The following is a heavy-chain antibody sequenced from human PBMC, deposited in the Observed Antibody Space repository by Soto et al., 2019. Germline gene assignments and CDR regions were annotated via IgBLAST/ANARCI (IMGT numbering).Heavy chain of an antibody. Sequence: SETLSLTCAVYGGSFSGYYWSWIRQPPGKGLEWIGEINHSGSTNYNPSLKSRVTISVDTSKNQFSLKLSSVTAADTAVYYCARVWPWYYGSGRRCYFDYWGQGTLVTVSS. CDR3: ARVWPWYYGSGRRCYFDY. CDR1: GGSFSGYY. J-gene: IGHJ4*02. V-gene: IGHV4-34*01. D-gene: IGHD3-10*01. CDR2: INHSGST.